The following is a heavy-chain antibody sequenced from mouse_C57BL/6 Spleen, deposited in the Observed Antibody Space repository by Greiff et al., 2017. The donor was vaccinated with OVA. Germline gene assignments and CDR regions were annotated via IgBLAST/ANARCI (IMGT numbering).Heavy chain of an antibody. D-gene: IGHD1-1*01. V-gene: IGHV5-9*01. Sequence: DVKLVESGGGLVKPGGSLKLSCAASGFTFSSYTMSWVRQTPEKRLEWVATISGGGGNTYYPDSVKGRFTISRDNAKNTLYLQMSSLRSEDTALYYFARQGITTVVYWYFDVWGTGTTVTVSS. CDR3: ARQGITTVVYWYFDV. CDR1: GFTFSSYT. J-gene: IGHJ1*03. CDR2: ISGGGGNT.